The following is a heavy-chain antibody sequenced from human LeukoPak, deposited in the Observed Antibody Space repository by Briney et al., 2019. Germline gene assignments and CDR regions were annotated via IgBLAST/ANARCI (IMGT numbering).Heavy chain of an antibody. D-gene: IGHD2-15*01. V-gene: IGHV3-21*04. Sequence: GGSLRLSCAASGFTFSSYSMNWVRQAPGKGLEWVSSICSSSSYIYYADSVKGRFTISRDNAKNSLYMQMNSLRAEDTAVYYCARDLFIVVVVAATPLGDWGQGTLVTVSS. CDR3: ARDLFIVVVVAATPLGD. CDR1: GFTFSSYS. CDR2: ICSSSSYI. J-gene: IGHJ4*02.